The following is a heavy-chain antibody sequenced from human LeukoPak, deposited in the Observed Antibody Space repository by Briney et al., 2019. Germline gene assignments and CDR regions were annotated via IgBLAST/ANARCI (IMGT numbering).Heavy chain of an antibody. J-gene: IGHJ6*03. D-gene: IGHD3-10*01. V-gene: IGHV3-13*01. Sequence: GGSLRLSCAASGFTFSSYDIHWVRRATGKGLEWVSGIGTAGEIYYPGSVKGRFTISRENAKNSLYLQMNSLRAGDTAVYYCARDPWHYSHYMDVWGKGTTVTVSS. CDR1: GFTFSSYD. CDR3: ARDPWHYSHYMDV. CDR2: IGTAGEI.